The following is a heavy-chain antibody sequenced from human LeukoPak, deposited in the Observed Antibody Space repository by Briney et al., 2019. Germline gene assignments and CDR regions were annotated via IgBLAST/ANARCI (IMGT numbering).Heavy chain of an antibody. V-gene: IGHV1-46*01. Sequence: ASVKVPCKASGYTFTSFKMNWVRQAPGQGLEWMGIINPSGGSTTYAQSFQGRVTITRDTPTSTFYMELSSLRSEDTAMYFCARDNWSWSFDYWGQGTLVTVSS. CDR2: INPSGGST. CDR3: ARDNWSWSFDY. J-gene: IGHJ4*02. CDR1: GYTFTSFK. D-gene: IGHD6-13*01.